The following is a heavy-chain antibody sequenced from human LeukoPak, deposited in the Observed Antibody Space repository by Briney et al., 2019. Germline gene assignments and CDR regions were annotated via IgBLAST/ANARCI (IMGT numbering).Heavy chain of an antibody. V-gene: IGHV3-66*04. CDR3: ARHDYGGNSGDY. D-gene: IGHD4-23*01. J-gene: IGHJ4*02. CDR2: IYYDGNT. CDR1: GFSVSSNH. Sequence: PGGSLRLSCAASGFSVSSNHMTWVRQAPGKGLEWVSTIYYDGNTYYADSVQGRFTISRDNAKNSLCLQMNSLRDEDTAVYYCARHDYGGNSGDYWGQGTLVTVSS.